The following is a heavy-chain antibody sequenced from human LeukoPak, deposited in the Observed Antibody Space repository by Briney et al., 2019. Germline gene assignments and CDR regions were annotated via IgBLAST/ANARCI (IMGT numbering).Heavy chain of an antibody. V-gene: IGHV3-30-3*01. CDR2: ISYDGSDK. CDR1: GLTFSHYA. D-gene: IGHD3-3*01. CDR3: ARPITYYDFWSGYSPKNAFDI. Sequence: GGSLRLSCAASGLTFSHYAIHWVRQAPGKGLEWVAAISYDGSDKYYADSVKGRFNISRDNSKNTLYLQMNSLRPEDTAMYYCARPITYYDFWSGYSPKNAFDIWGQGTMVTVSS. J-gene: IGHJ3*02.